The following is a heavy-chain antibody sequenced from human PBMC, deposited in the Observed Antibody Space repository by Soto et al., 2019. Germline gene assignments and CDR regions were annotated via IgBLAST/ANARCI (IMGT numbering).Heavy chain of an antibody. D-gene: IGHD2-15*01. J-gene: IGHJ6*02. CDR1: GGSISSSSYY. CDR2: IYYSGST. Sequence: SETLSLTCTVSGGSISSSSYYWGWIRQPPGKGLEWIGSIYYSGSTYYNPSLKSRVTLSVDTSKNQFSLKLSSVTAADTAVYYCARQDCSGGSCYSVYYYYYGMDVWGQGTTVTVSS. V-gene: IGHV4-39*01. CDR3: ARQDCSGGSCYSVYYYYYGMDV.